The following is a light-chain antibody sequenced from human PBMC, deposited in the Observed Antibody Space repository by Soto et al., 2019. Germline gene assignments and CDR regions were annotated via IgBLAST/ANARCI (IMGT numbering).Light chain of an antibody. V-gene: IGLV2-14*01. CDR2: DVS. CDR3: SSYTSSSTLGVV. Sequence: QSALTQPASVSGSPGQSITISCTGTSSDVGGYNYVSWYQQHPGKAPKLMIYDVSNRPSRVSNRFSGSKSGNTASLTISGLQAEDEADYYCSSYTSSSTLGVVFGGGTQLTVL. CDR1: SSDVGGYNY. J-gene: IGLJ2*01.